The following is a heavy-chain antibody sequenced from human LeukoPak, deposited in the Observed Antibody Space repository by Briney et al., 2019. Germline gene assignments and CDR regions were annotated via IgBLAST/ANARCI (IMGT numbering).Heavy chain of an antibody. CDR1: KFAFSDYY. J-gene: IGHJ6*03. V-gene: IGHV3-11*04. CDR2: ISTRSSTI. CDR3: ARAGPAYTSSPYYQFYYIDV. D-gene: IGHD2-15*01. Sequence: GGSLRLSCAASKFAFSDYYMKWIRQAPGKGLEGVSYISTRSSTIFYADSVKGRFTISRNNAQKSLFLQMDSLREEATAVYYCARAGPAYTSSPYYQFYYIDVWGKGTAVTVSS.